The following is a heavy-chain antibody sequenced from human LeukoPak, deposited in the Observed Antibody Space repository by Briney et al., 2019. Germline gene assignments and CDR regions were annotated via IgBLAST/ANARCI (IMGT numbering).Heavy chain of an antibody. CDR3: ARVRRGDSSSWYLEVYYYYGMDV. D-gene: IGHD6-13*01. CDR2: ISAYNGNT. J-gene: IGHJ6*02. Sequence: SVTVTYKASGYSFTSYGISLVRQAPGQALEWIGWISAYNGNTNYAQRLQGRDTMTTDTSTSTAYMELTSLGYDDTAVHYCARVRRGDSSSWYLEVYYYYGMDVWGQGTTVAVSS. CDR1: GYSFTSYG. V-gene: IGHV1-18*01.